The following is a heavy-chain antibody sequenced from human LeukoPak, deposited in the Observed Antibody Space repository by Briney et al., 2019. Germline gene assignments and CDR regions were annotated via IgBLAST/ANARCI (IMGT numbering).Heavy chain of an antibody. Sequence: GGSLRLSCAASGFTFSSYSMNWVRQAPGKGLEWVSSISSSSSYIYYADSVKGRFTISRDNAKNSLYLQMSSLSAEDTAVYYCARLDESEGDCWGQGTLVTVSS. CDR3: ARLDESEGDC. CDR2: ISSSSSYI. CDR1: GFTFSSYS. V-gene: IGHV3-21*06. J-gene: IGHJ4*02.